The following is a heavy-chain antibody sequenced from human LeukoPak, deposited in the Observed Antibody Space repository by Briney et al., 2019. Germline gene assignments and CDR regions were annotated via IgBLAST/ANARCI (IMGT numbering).Heavy chain of an antibody. J-gene: IGHJ4*02. D-gene: IGHD6-13*01. V-gene: IGHV3-53*01. CDR2: IYSDGTA. CDR3: ARAKVGAAGFFDY. CDR1: GFTVSSNY. Sequence: GGSLRLSCAASGFTVSSNYMSWVRQAPGKGLEWVSIIYSDGTAYYADSVKGRFTISRDNSKSTLYLQMNSLRAEDTAVYYCARAKVGAAGFFDYWGQGTLVTVSS.